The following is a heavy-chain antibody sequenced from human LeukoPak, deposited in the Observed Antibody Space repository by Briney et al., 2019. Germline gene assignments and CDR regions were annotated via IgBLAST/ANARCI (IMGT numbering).Heavy chain of an antibody. CDR2: MNPNSGNT. CDR1: GYTFTSYD. Sequence: GPSVKVSCKASGYTFTSYDINWVRQATGQGLEWMGWMNPNSGNTGYAQKFQGRVTITRNTSISTAYMELSSLRSEDTAVYYCARAPAPRAYIIDYWGQGTLVTVSS. D-gene: IGHD3-10*01. V-gene: IGHV1-8*03. CDR3: ARAPAPRAYIIDY. J-gene: IGHJ4*02.